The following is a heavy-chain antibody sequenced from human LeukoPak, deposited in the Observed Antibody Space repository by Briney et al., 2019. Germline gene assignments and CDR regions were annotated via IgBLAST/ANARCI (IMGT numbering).Heavy chain of an antibody. CDR1: GFTFSSHG. Sequence: GGSLRLSCAASGFTFSSHGMHWVRQAPGKGLEWVAVIWYDGSNKYYADSVKGRFTISRDNSKNTLYLQMNSLRAEDTAVYYCARDGTGSNSGWYIHWGQGTLVAVSS. J-gene: IGHJ4*02. D-gene: IGHD6-19*01. CDR3: ARDGTGSNSGWYIH. CDR2: IWYDGSNK. V-gene: IGHV3-33*01.